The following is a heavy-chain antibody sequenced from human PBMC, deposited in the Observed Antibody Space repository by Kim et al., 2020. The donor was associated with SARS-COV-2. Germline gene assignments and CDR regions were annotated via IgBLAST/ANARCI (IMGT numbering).Heavy chain of an antibody. J-gene: IGHJ6*02. CDR2: INSKTDGGST. D-gene: IGHD3-10*01. V-gene: IGHV3-15*01. CDR3: TSPIGYYYGSGSYYIPSFYGMDV. CDR1: GFTFSNAG. Sequence: GGSLRLSCAASGFTFSNAGMSWVRQAPGKGLEWVGRINSKTDGGSTDYAAPVRFSFTISRDDSKNTLYLQMNSLKTEDTAVYYCTSPIGYYYGSGSYYIPSFYGMDVWGQGTTVTVSS.